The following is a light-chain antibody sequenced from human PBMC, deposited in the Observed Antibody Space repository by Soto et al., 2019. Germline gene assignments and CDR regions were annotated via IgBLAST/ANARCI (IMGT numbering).Light chain of an antibody. CDR1: QDISTY. J-gene: IGKJ2*01. Sequence: DIQMTQSPSSLSASLGDRVTITCRASQDISTYLNWYQQKPGKAPNLLIYTVPNLETGVPARFSGSVSVTVFTLTISALQPEDIATYYCQQYNSLPYTFGQGTRLEIE. CDR3: QQYNSLPYT. V-gene: IGKV1-33*01. CDR2: TVP.